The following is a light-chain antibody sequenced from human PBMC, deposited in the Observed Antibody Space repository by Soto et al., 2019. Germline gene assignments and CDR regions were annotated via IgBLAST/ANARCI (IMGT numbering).Light chain of an antibody. CDR3: CSYTSSPYL. CDR1: SSDIGTYDF. J-gene: IGLJ1*01. CDR2: EVN. V-gene: IGLV2-14*03. Sequence: QSVLTQPASVSGSPGESLTISCTGSSSDIGTYDFVSWYQQLPGKAPKLLMFEVNKRPSGVSDRFSGSKSGITASLTISGLQADDEDDYYCCSYTSSPYLCGSGTKVTVL.